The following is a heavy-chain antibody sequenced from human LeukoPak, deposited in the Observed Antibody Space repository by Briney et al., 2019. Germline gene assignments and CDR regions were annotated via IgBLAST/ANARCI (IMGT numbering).Heavy chain of an antibody. J-gene: IGHJ3*02. CDR1: GFTFSSYA. Sequence: GRSLRLSCAASGFTFSSYAMHWVRQAPGKGLEWVAVISYDGSNKYYVDSVKGRFTISRDNSKNTLYLQMNSMRAEDTAVYYCATLRATTDAFDIWGQGTMVTVSS. CDR3: ATLRATTDAFDI. CDR2: ISYDGSNK. D-gene: IGHD1-26*01. V-gene: IGHV3-30-3*01.